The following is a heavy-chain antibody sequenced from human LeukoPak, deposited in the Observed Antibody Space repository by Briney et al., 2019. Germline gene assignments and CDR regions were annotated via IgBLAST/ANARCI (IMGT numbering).Heavy chain of an antibody. CDR3: ARVVEEWLVDY. CDR1: GYTFTSYG. V-gene: IGHV1-18*03. CDR2: ISAYNGNT. D-gene: IGHD6-19*01. Sequence: VASVKVSCKASGYTFTSYGISWVRQAPGQGLEWMGWISAYNGNTNYAQKLQGRVTMTTDTSTSTAYMELRSLRSDDMAVYYCARVVEEWLVDYWGQGTLVTVSS. J-gene: IGHJ4*02.